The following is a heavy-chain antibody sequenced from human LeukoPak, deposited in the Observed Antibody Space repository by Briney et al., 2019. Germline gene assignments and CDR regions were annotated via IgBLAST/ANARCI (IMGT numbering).Heavy chain of an antibody. CDR2: IYHSGTT. D-gene: IGHD3-3*01. J-gene: IGHJ3*02. CDR3: ARDTPLEGI. V-gene: IGHV4-59*01. Sequence: SETLSLTCTVSSASISTYYWSWIRQPPGKGLEWIGYIYHSGTTNYNPSLKSRVTMSVDTSKSQFSLSLSSVTSADTAVYYCARDTPLEGIGGQETMVTVSS. CDR1: SASISTYY.